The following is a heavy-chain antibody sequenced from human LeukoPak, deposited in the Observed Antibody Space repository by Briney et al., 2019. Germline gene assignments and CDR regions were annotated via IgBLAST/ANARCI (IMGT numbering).Heavy chain of an antibody. CDR1: GFSLGGYA. V-gene: IGHV3-49*04. J-gene: IGHJ4*02. Sequence: GRSLRLSCRGSGFSLGGYALSWVRQAPGKGLEWVGFIRSKALYGTSEYAASVEGRFTISRDDSNSIAYLQMNSLKTEDTAVYFCVRESVRDYYFDYWGQGTLVTVSS. CDR3: VRESVRDYYFDY. D-gene: IGHD3-10*02. CDR2: IRSKALYGTS.